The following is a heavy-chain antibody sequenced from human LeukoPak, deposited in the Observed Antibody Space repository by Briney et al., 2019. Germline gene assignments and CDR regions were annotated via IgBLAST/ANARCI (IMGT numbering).Heavy chain of an antibody. Sequence: ASVMVSCKASGYTFTSYYMHWVRQAPGQGLEWMGIINPSGGSTSYAQKFQGRVTMTRDTSTSTVYMELSSLRSEDTAVYYCARAGGYSYGYSGFYYYYYGMDVWGQGTTVTVSS. J-gene: IGHJ6*02. CDR3: ARAGGYSYGYSGFYYYYYGMDV. D-gene: IGHD5-18*01. CDR1: GYTFTSYY. CDR2: INPSGGST. V-gene: IGHV1-46*01.